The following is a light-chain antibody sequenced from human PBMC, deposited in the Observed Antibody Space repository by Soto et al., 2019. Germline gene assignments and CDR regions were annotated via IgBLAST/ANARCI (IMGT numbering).Light chain of an antibody. Sequence: DIPMTQSPSSLSASVGDRVTITCQASQDISNYLNWYQQKPGKAHKLLIYDASNLETGVPSRFNGSGSGTDFTFTISSLQPENIATYYCQQYDNLPITFGGGTKVEIK. V-gene: IGKV1-33*01. J-gene: IGKJ4*01. CDR2: DAS. CDR1: QDISNY. CDR3: QQYDNLPIT.